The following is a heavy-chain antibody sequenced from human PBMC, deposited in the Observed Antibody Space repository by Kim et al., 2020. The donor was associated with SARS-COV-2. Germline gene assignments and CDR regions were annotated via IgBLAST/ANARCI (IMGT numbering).Heavy chain of an antibody. J-gene: IGHJ6*02. CDR3: ARLGVRGAHLFYYYYGMDV. Sequence: SETLSLTCAVYGGSFSGYYWSWIRQPPGKGLEWIGEINHSGSTNYNPSLKSRVTVSVDTSKNQFSLKLSSVTAADTAVYYCARLGVRGAHLFYYYYGMDVWGQGTTVTVSS. D-gene: IGHD3-10*01. V-gene: IGHV4-34*01. CDR1: GGSFSGYY. CDR2: INHSGST.